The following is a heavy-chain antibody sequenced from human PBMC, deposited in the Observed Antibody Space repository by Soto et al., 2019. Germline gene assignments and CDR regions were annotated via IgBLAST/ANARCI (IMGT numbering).Heavy chain of an antibody. CDR3: ARQYYYGSGSLNWFDP. CDR2: VYHSGST. Sequence: SETLSLTCAVSGGSISSGGYSWSWIRQPPGKGLEWIGYVYHSGSTYYNPSLKSRVTISVDRSKNQFSLKLSSVTAADTAVYYCARQYYYGSGSLNWFDPWGQGTLVTVSS. V-gene: IGHV4-30-2*01. J-gene: IGHJ5*02. D-gene: IGHD3-10*01. CDR1: GGSISSGGYS.